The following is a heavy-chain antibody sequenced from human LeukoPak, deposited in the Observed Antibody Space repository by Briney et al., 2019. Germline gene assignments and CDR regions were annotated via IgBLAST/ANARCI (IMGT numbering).Heavy chain of an antibody. CDR3: AKGLGYGSGSSDFDY. Sequence: PGGSLRLSCAASGFTFSSYAMSWVRQAPGKGLEWVSAIRGSGGSTYYADSVKGRFTISRDNSKNTLYLQMNSLRAEDTAVYYCAKGLGYGSGSSDFDYWGQGTLVTVSS. V-gene: IGHV3-23*01. D-gene: IGHD3-10*01. CDR2: IRGSGGST. J-gene: IGHJ4*02. CDR1: GFTFSSYA.